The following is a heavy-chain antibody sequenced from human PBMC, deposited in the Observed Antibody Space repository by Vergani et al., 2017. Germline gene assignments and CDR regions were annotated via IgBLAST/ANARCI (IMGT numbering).Heavy chain of an antibody. J-gene: IGHJ6*02. V-gene: IGHV1-2*04. CDR3: ARDLGTGTRNGMDV. CDR1: GYTFTGYY. CDR2: INPNSGGT. D-gene: IGHD1-7*01. Sequence: QVQLVESGGGVVQPGRSLRLSCAASGYTFTGYYMHWVRQAPGQGLEWMGWINPNSGGTNYAQKFQGWVTMTRETSISTAYMELSRLRSDDTAVYYCARDLGTGTRNGMDVWGQGTTVTVSS.